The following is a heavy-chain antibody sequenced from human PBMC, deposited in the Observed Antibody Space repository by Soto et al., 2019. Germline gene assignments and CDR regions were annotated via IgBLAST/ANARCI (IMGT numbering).Heavy chain of an antibody. J-gene: IGHJ4*02. CDR1: GDSISTSGYY. CDR3: ASAYCNADTCDPPAH. Sequence: SETLSLTCAVSGDSISTSGYYWAWIRQPPGKGLEWIGNIFYRGSTYYNSSLKSRVTISVDTSKNQFSLKLTSVTAADTAVYFCASAYCNADTCDPPAHWGQGALVTVSS. D-gene: IGHD3-16*01. V-gene: IGHV4-39*01. CDR2: IFYRGST.